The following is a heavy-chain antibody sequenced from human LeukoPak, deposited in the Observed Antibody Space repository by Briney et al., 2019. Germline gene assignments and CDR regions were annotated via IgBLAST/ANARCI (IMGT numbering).Heavy chain of an antibody. V-gene: IGHV1-2*02. CDR2: INPNSGGT. CDR1: GYTFTSYG. Sequence: ASVKVSCKASGYTFTSYGISWVRQAPGQGLEWMGWINPNSGGTNYAQKFQGRVTMTRDTSISTAYMELSRLRSDDTAVYYCARWRAYGDSDYWGQGTLVTVSS. J-gene: IGHJ4*02. CDR3: ARWRAYGDSDY. D-gene: IGHD4-17*01.